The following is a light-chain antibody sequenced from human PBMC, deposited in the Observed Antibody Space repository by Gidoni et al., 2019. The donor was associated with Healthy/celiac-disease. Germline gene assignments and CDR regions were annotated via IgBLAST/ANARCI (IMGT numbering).Light chain of an antibody. CDR3: AVWDDRLNGVV. J-gene: IGLJ2*01. CDR2: SNN. Sequence: QSVLTQSPSASGTPGQRVTISCSGRSSNIGSNTVNWYQQLPGMAPKLLIYSNNKRPSGVPDRFSGSKSGTSASLAISGLQSEDEANYYCAVWDDRLNGVVFGGGTRLTVL. V-gene: IGLV1-44*01. CDR1: SSNIGSNT.